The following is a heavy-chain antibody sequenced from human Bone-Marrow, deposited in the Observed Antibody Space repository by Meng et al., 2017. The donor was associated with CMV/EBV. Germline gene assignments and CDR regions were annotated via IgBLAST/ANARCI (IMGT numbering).Heavy chain of an antibody. D-gene: IGHD1-1*01. CDR1: GYTFTNYD. J-gene: IGHJ4*02. CDR3: ARGKRSFQIDY. CDR2: MNPKSGNT. Sequence: ASVKVSCKASGYTFTNYDIHWVRQATGQGLEWMGWMNPKSGNTGYTQNFQGRVTMTWSTSVSTASMELSSLRSEDTAVYYCARGKRSFQIDYWGQGTLVTVSS. V-gene: IGHV1-8*01.